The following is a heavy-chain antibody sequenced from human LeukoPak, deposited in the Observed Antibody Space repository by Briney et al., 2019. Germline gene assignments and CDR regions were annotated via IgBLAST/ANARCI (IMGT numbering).Heavy chain of an antibody. CDR3: ARDGGWGEEAFDI. CDR1: GGSFSGYY. Sequence: PSETLSLTCAVYGGSFSGYYWTWIRQPAGKGLEWIGRIYTSGSTNYNPSLKSRVTISVDTSKNQFSLKLSSVTAADTAMYYCARDGGWGEEAFDIWGQGTMVSVSS. D-gene: IGHD6-19*01. CDR2: IYTSGST. V-gene: IGHV4-59*10. J-gene: IGHJ3*02.